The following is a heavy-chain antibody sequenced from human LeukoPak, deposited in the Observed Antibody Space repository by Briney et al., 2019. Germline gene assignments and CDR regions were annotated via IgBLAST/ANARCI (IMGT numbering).Heavy chain of an antibody. CDR2: IHTSGST. V-gene: IGHV4-4*07. Sequence: SETLSLTCTVSGGSISSYYWNWIRQPAGKGLEWIGRIHTSGSTNYNPSLKSRVTMSVDTSKNQFSLKLSSVTAADTAVYYCARVICSGGSCRFDYWGQGTLVTVSS. D-gene: IGHD2-15*01. CDR1: GGSISSYY. J-gene: IGHJ4*02. CDR3: ARVICSGGSCRFDY.